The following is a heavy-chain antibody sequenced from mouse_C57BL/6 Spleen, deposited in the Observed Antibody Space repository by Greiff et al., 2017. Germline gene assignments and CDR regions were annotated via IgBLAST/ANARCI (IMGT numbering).Heavy chain of an antibody. CDR3: AFYYDYEDFDY. CDR1: GYTFTDYE. V-gene: IGHV1-15*01. D-gene: IGHD2-4*01. CDR2: IDPETGGT. J-gene: IGHJ2*01. Sequence: VKLMASGAELVRPGASVTLSCKASGYTFTDYEMHWVKQTPVHGLEWIGAIDPETGGTAYNQKFKGKAILTADKSSSTAYMELRSLTSEDSAVYYCAFYYDYEDFDYWGQGTTLTVSS.